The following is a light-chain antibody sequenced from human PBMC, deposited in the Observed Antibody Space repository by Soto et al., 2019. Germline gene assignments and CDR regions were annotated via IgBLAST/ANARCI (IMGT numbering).Light chain of an antibody. CDR3: QQYKNGIST. CDR2: CXS. J-gene: IGKJ5*01. V-gene: IGKV3-15*01. CDR1: QSVSAN. Sequence: EKVMTQSPATLSVSPGARATVSXRASQSVSANFAWYPQEPGXAPRXXXACXSTMATGSPARFSGSGSVTEFPLTISSLHSEDFAVYYCQQYKNGISTFGQGTRLEIK.